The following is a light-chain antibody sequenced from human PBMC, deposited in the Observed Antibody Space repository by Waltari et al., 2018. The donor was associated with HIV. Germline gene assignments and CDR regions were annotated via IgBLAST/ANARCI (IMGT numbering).Light chain of an antibody. CDR3: ATWDDTMSVV. Sequence: SLLTQPPSVSGAPGQRVNISCSGGPSNIGGHSVNWYRQLPGTAPILLIYNTDQRPSRVPVRFSVSKSATSASLVISGLQSDDEADYYCATWDDTMSVVFGGGTRLTVL. CDR1: PSNIGGHS. J-gene: IGLJ2*01. CDR2: NTD. V-gene: IGLV1-44*01.